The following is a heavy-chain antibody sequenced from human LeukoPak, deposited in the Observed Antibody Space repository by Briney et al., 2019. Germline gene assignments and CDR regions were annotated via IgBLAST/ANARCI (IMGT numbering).Heavy chain of an antibody. CDR1: GFTFSSYS. J-gene: IGHJ4*02. Sequence: GGSLRLSCAASGFTFSSYSMNWVRQAPGKGLEWISYITSSGGIIYYADSVKGRFTISRYNAKNSLYLQMNSMRAEATAVYYCARDHNWYFDYWGQGTLVTVSS. CDR3: ARDHNWYFDY. D-gene: IGHD1-20*01. CDR2: ITSSGGII. V-gene: IGHV3-48*04.